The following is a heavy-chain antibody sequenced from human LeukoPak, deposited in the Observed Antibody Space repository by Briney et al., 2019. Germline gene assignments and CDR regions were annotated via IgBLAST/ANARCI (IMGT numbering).Heavy chain of an antibody. CDR2: IYYSGST. J-gene: IGHJ6*03. V-gene: IGHV4-59*01. D-gene: IGHD5-18*01. Sequence: PSETLSLTCTVSGGSISSYYWSWIRQPPGKGLEWTGYIYYSGSTNYNPSLKSRVTISVDTSENQFSLKLSSVTAADTAVYYCARAQGQWIQLPAYYYMDVWGKGTTVTISS. CDR1: GGSISSYY. CDR3: ARAQGQWIQLPAYYYMDV.